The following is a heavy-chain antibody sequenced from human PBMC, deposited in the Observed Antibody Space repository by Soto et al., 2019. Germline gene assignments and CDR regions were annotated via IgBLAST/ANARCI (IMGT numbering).Heavy chain of an antibody. CDR1: GYXFSIHL. V-gene: IGHV5-51*01. Sequence: PXEXLKISCKSSGYXFSIHLFAWLRHMPGKGLERVGIIYPGNSNTMYSPSFQGQVTISSDTALSTTYLQWDTLKPSDTAIYFCESDSHCDGGNCPMGGFAMWGQGTMVTVSS. J-gene: IGHJ3*02. D-gene: IGHD2-15*01. CDR3: ESDSHCDGGNCPMGGFAM. CDR2: IYPGNSNT.